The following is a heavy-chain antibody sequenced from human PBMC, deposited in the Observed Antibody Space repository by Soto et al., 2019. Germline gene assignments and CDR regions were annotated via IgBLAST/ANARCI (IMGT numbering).Heavy chain of an antibody. CDR1: GFTVSSNY. CDR3: AKNLGVVYGSRNFYKGYFDN. Sequence: EVQLVESGGDLIQPGGSLRLSCAASGFTVSSNYMSWVRQAPGKGLEWVSIIYSGGTTYYADSVKGRFTISRDNSKNTPYLQMNSLRAEDTAVYYCAKNLGVVYGSRNFYKGYFDNWGQGTLVTVSS. D-gene: IGHD3-10*01. CDR2: IYSGGTT. J-gene: IGHJ4*02. V-gene: IGHV3-53*01.